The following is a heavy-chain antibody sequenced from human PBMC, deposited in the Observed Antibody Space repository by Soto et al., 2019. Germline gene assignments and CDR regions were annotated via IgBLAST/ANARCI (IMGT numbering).Heavy chain of an antibody. D-gene: IGHD3-3*01. CDR2: ISGSGGST. CDR1: GFTFSSYA. V-gene: IGHV3-23*01. Sequence: GGSLRLSCAASGFTFSSYAMSWVRQAPGKGLEWVSAISGSGGSTYYADSVKGRFTISRDNSKNTLYLQMNSLRAEDTAVYYCAKENYDFWSGYYPPPRYYYGMDVWGQGTTVTVSS. CDR3: AKENYDFWSGYYPPPRYYYGMDV. J-gene: IGHJ6*02.